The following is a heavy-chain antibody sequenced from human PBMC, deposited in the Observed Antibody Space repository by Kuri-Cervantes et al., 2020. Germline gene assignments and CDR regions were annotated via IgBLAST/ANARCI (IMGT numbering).Heavy chain of an antibody. J-gene: IGHJ5*02. D-gene: IGHD1-26*01. V-gene: IGHV1-2*02. Sequence: ASVKVSCKASGYTFTGYYMHWVRQAPGQGLEWMGWINPNSGGTNYAQKFQGRVTMTRDTSISTAYMELSRLRSDDTAVYYCARRIVGWVEDWFDPWGQGTLVTVSS. CDR3: ARRIVGWVEDWFDP. CDR1: GYTFTGYY. CDR2: INPNSGGT.